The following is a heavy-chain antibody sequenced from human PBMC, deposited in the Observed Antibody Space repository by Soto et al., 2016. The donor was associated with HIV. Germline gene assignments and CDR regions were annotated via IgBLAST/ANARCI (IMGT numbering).Heavy chain of an antibody. Sequence: QVQLVQSGAEVKKPGASVKVSCKASGYTFTGYYMHWVRQAPGQGLEWMGWINPNSGGPKYAQKFQGRVTMARDTSISTAYMELTSLRSEDTAVYYCGRDRASSGSYYSANYYGTDVWGQGTTVTVSS. D-gene: IGHD3-10*01. J-gene: IGHJ6*02. CDR1: GYTFTGYY. CDR2: INPNSGGP. CDR3: GRDRASSGSYYSANYYGTDV. V-gene: IGHV1-2*02.